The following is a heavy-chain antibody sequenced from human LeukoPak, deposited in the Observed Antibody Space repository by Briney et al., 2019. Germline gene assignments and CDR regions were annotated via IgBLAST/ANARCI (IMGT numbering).Heavy chain of an antibody. D-gene: IGHD1-26*01. CDR3: ARFASSGSFDY. CDR1: GFTFSSYW. V-gene: IGHV3-7*01. CDR2: IKQDGSEK. J-gene: IGHJ4*02. Sequence: GGSLRLSCAASGFTFSSYWMSWVRQAPGKGLEWVANIKQDGSEKYYVDSVKGRFTISRDNAKNSLYLQMNSLRAEDTAVYCCARFASSGSFDYWGQGTLVTVSS.